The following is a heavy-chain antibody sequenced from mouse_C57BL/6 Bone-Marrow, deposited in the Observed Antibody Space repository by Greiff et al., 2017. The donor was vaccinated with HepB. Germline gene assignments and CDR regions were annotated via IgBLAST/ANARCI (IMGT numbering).Heavy chain of an antibody. CDR3: ARGSGY. J-gene: IGHJ3*01. CDR1: GYTFPSYW. V-gene: IGHV1-64*01. Sequence: QVQLQQPGPELVKPGASVKLSCKASGYTFPSYWMHWVNQRPGQGLEWIGMIHPNSGSNNYNEKFKSKATLTLDKASSTAYMQLSSLTSEDYAVYYYARGSGYWGEGTPVTGSA. CDR2: IHPNSGSN.